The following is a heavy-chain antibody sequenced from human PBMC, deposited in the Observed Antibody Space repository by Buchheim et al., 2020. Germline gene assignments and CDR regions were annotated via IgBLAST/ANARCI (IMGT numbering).Heavy chain of an antibody. J-gene: IGHJ6*02. D-gene: IGHD4-11*01. V-gene: IGHV3-7*03. CDR3: ARLATTTVSYYYGMDV. CDR2: IKQDGSEK. CDR1: GFTFSSYW. Sequence: EVQLVESGGGLVRPGGSLRLSCAASGFTFSSYWMSWVRQAPGKGLEWVANIKQDGSEKYYVDSVKGRFTISRDNAKNSRYLQMNSLRAEDTAVYYCARLATTTVSYYYGMDVWGQGTT.